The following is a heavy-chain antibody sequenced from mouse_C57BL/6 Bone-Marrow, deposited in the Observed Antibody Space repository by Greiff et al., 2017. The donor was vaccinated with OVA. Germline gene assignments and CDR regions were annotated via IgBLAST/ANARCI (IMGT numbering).Heavy chain of an antibody. V-gene: IGHV1-64*01. J-gene: IGHJ3*01. Sequence: QVRLQQPGAELVKPGASVKLSCKASGYTFTSYWMHWVKQRPGQGLEWIGMIHPNSGSTNYNEKFKSKATLTVDKSSSTAYMQLSSLTSEDSAVYYCARSQTAQATLGAYWGQGTLVTVSA. CDR3: ARSQTAQATLGAY. CDR1: GYTFTSYW. D-gene: IGHD3-2*02. CDR2: IHPNSGST.